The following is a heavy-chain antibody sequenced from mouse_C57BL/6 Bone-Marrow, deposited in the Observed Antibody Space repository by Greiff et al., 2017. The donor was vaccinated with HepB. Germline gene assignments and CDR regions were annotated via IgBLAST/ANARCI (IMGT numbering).Heavy chain of an antibody. CDR3: AREEANYPFAY. CDR1: GFTFSDYY. J-gene: IGHJ3*01. D-gene: IGHD2-1*01. Sequence: EVKLVESGGGLVQPGGSLKLSCAASGFTFSDYYMYWVRQTPEKRLEWVAYISNGGGSTYYPDTVKGRFTISRDNAKNTLYLQMSRLKSEDTAMYYCAREEANYPFAYWGQGTLVTVSA. CDR2: ISNGGGST. V-gene: IGHV5-12*01.